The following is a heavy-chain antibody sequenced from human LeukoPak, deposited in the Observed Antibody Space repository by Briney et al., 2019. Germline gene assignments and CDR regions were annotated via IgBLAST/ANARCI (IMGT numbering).Heavy chain of an antibody. CDR3: ARSLGMATFFDY. V-gene: IGHV3-7*01. D-gene: IGHD5-24*01. CDR2: IKQDGSEK. CDR1: GFTFDTYW. J-gene: IGHJ4*02. Sequence: GGPLRLSCAASGFTFDTYWMSWARQAPGKGLEWVANIKQDGSEKYYVDSVKGRFTISRDNAKNSLYLQMNSLRAEDTAVYYCARSLGMATFFDYWGQGTLVTVSS.